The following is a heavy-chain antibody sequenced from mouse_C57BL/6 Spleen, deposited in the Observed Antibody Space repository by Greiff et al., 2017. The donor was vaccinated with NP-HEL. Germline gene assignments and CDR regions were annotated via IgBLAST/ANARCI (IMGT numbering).Heavy chain of an antibody. V-gene: IGHV5-17*01. CDR3: ARPAHGDAMDY. CDR1: GFTFSDYG. Sequence: VQLQQSGGGLVKPGGSLKLSCAASGFTFSDYGMHWVRQAPEKGLEWVAYISSGSSTIYSADTVKGRFTISRDNAKNTLFLQMTSLRSEDTAMYYCARPAHGDAMDYWGQGTSVTVSS. J-gene: IGHJ4*01. CDR2: ISSGSSTI.